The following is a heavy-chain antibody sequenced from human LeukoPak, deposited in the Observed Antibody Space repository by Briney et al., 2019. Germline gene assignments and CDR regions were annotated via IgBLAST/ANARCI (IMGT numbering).Heavy chain of an antibody. CDR1: GFTFSAYG. CDR2: IWYDGSNK. CDR3: ARARLEGTGPHWFDP. J-gene: IGHJ5*02. V-gene: IGHV3-33*01. Sequence: GGSLRLSCAASGFTFSAYGLHWVRQAPGKGLEWVAIIWYDGSNKYYADSVKGRFTISRDNSKNTLYLQMNSLRAEDTAIYHCARARLEGTGPHWFDPWGQGTLVTVSS. D-gene: IGHD1-1*01.